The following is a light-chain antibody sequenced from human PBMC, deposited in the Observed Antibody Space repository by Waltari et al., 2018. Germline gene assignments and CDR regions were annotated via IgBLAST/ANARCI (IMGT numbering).Light chain of an antibody. CDR3: QQRRNWPLT. Sequence: DIVLTQSPATLSLSPGERATLPCRPSQSISNYLAWYQQKPGQAPRLLLYDTSNRATGIPTRFSGSWFVTDFTLTISSLEPEDFAIYYCQQRRNWPLTFGGGTKVEIK. V-gene: IGKV3-11*01. CDR2: DTS. J-gene: IGKJ4*01. CDR1: QSISNY.